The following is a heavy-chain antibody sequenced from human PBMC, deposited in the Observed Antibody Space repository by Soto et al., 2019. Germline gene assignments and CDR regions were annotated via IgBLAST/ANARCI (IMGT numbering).Heavy chain of an antibody. CDR1: GFTVSSKY. CDR3: ARSSGDYIQSRDLDY. CDR2: INTDGNT. D-gene: IGHD3-10*01. J-gene: IGHJ4*01. V-gene: IGHV3-66*01. Sequence: EVHLVESGGGMVQPGGSLRLYCAASGFTVSSKYMNWVRQAPGKGLECVSLINTDGNTHYAGSVNGRFTISRDNSKNTLYIQMDSLRVNDTAVYYCARSSGDYIQSRDLDYWGRGTLVTVSS.